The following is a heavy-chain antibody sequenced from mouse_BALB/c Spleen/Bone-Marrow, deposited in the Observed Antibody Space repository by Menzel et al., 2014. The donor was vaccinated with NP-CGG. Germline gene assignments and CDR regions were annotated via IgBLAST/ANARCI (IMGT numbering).Heavy chain of an antibody. Sequence: VQLQQSGPGLVQPSQSLSITCTVSGFSLTSYGVHWVRQSPGKGLEWLGAIWSGGGSDYNAAFISRLSITKDNSKSQVFFKMFSLQVDDTAIYYCARTSNYVDFDYCGQGTTLTVSS. J-gene: IGHJ2*01. CDR3: ARTSNYVDFDY. CDR2: IWSGGGS. CDR1: GFSLTSYG. V-gene: IGHV2-4-1*01. D-gene: IGHD2-5*01.